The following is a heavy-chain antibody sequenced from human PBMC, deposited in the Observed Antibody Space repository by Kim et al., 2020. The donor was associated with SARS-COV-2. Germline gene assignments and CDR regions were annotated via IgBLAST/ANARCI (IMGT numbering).Heavy chain of an antibody. V-gene: IGHV3-64D*09. CDR1: GFTFSSYA. D-gene: IGHD6-19*01. J-gene: IGHJ3*02. CDR3: VNHLRGAVAGTDAFDI. Sequence: GGSLRLSCSASGFTFSSYAMHWVRQAPGKGLEYVSAISSNGGSTYYADSVKGRFTISRDNSKNTLYLQMSSLRAEDTAVYYCVNHLRGAVAGTDAFDIWGQGTMVTVSS. CDR2: ISSNGGST.